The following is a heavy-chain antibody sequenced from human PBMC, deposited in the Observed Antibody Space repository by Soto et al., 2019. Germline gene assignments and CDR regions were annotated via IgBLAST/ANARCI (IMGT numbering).Heavy chain of an antibody. V-gene: IGHV4-30-4*01. CDR3: ARVPSPFDYYYAMDV. Sequence: PSVTLSLTCTVSGDTISSGNKYWSWIRQPPGKGLEWIGYIFSSGTTYYNPSLKSRLTMSLDASQNQFSLKLNSLTDADTAVYFCARVPSPFDYYYAMDVWGQGTTVTVSS. CDR2: IFSSGTT. J-gene: IGHJ6*02. D-gene: IGHD3-16*01. CDR1: GDTISSGNKY.